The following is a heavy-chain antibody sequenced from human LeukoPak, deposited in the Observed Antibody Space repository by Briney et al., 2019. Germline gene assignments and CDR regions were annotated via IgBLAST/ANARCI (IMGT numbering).Heavy chain of an antibody. J-gene: IGHJ3*02. CDR2: INWNGGST. Sequence: GGSLRLSCAASGFTFDDYGMSWVRQAPGKGLEWVSGINWNGGSTGYADSVKGRFTISRDNSKNTLYLQMNSLRAEDTAVYYCAKLWIGIAAAGPDAFDIWGQGTMVTVSS. CDR1: GFTFDDYG. D-gene: IGHD6-13*01. CDR3: AKLWIGIAAAGPDAFDI. V-gene: IGHV3-20*04.